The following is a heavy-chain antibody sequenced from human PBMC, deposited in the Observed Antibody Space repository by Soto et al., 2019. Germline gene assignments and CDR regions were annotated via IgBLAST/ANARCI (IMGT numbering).Heavy chain of an antibody. D-gene: IGHD6-13*01. V-gene: IGHV4-39*07. CDR1: GGSITGGSISSTTYY. Sequence: SETLSLTCTVSGGSITGGSISSTTYYWGWMRQPPGKGLEWIASCFIGGNTYYNPSLKSRVTTSVDTSKNQFSLKLTSVTVADTAVYYCATRDSSRFYWGQGTLVTVS. CDR2: CFIGGNT. CDR3: ATRDSSRFY. J-gene: IGHJ4*02.